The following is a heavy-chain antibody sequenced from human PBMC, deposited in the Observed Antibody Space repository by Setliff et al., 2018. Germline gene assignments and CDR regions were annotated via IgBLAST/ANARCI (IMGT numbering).Heavy chain of an antibody. CDR1: GGSISSTNHY. D-gene: IGHD3-3*01. J-gene: IGHJ4*02. CDR3: ARVSMYYNFWSGYYGERGEYFDY. V-gene: IGHV4-61*01. CDR2: LSYSGST. Sequence: SETLSLTCTVSGGSISSTNHYWSWIRQPPGKGLEWIGDLSYSGSTKYNPSLKNRVTISVDTSKNQFSLKLSSVTAADTAVYYCARVSMYYNFWSGYYGERGEYFDYWGQGTLGTAPQ.